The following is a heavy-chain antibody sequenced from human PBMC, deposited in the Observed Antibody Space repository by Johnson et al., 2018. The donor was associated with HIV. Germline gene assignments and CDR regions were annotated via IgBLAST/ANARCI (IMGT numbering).Heavy chain of an antibody. J-gene: IGHJ3*02. V-gene: IGHV3-30-3*01. Sequence: QVQLVESGGGVVQPGRSLRLSCAASGFTFSNYPMNWVRQAPGKGLEWVAVISFDGGSNCADAVKGRFTFSRDNSKNTLFMQMNSLRGEDTAVYYCARARRAAAQRDAFDIWGQGTTVTVSS. CDR2: ISFDGGS. CDR3: ARARRAAAQRDAFDI. D-gene: IGHD6-13*01. CDR1: GFTFSNYP.